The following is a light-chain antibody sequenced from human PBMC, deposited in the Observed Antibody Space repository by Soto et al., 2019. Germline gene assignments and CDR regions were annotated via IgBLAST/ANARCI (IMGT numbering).Light chain of an antibody. CDR3: QQFNGYPYT. Sequence: AIQLTQSPSSLSASVGDRVTITCRASQGISSSLAWYQQKPGKAPRLLIYDASSLEGGVPSRFSGSGSGTDFTLTISSVQPEDVATYYCQQFNGYPYTFGQGTKLEIK. J-gene: IGKJ2*01. CDR2: DAS. CDR1: QGISSS. V-gene: IGKV1-13*02.